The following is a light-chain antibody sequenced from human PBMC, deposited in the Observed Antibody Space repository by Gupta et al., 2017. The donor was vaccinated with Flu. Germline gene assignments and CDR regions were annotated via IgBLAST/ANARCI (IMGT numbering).Light chain of an antibody. CDR1: QSIDSRY. Sequence: DIVLTQSPGTLSSSPGESVTLSCRASQSIDSRYLAWYQQKRGQAPRLLIYGVSTRATDIPDNFSGSGSGTDFTLTIGRLEAEDFAVYYCHHYGTARWTFGQGTKVEMK. V-gene: IGKV3-20*01. CDR3: HHYGTARWT. J-gene: IGKJ1*01. CDR2: GVS.